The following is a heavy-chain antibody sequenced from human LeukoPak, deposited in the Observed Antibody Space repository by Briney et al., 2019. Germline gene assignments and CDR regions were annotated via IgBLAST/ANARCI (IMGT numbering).Heavy chain of an antibody. CDR2: IDWDDDK. V-gene: IGHV2-70*11. Sequence: RESGPALVKPTQTLTLTCTVSGFSLSTSGIRVSWIRQPPGKALEWLARIDWDDDKYYSTSLKTRLTISKDISKNQVVLTMTNMDPVDTATYYCARINIAGPGYYYYGMDVWGQGTTVTVSS. CDR1: GFSLSTSGIR. D-gene: IGHD6-13*01. CDR3: ARINIAGPGYYYYGMDV. J-gene: IGHJ6*02.